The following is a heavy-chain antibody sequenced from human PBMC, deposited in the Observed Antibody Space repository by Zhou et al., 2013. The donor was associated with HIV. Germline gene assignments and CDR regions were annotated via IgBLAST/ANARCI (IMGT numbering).Heavy chain of an antibody. V-gene: IGHV1-69*04. D-gene: IGHD2-21*01. Sequence: QVQLVQSGAEVKKPGSSVKVSCKASGGTFSSYAISWVRQAPGQGLEWMGRIIPILGIANYAQKFQGRVTITADKSTSTAYMELSSLRSEDTAVYYCARVACGGDCRDYWGQGTLVTVSS. CDR1: GGTFSSYA. CDR2: IIPILGIA. J-gene: IGHJ4*02. CDR3: ARVACGGDCRDY.